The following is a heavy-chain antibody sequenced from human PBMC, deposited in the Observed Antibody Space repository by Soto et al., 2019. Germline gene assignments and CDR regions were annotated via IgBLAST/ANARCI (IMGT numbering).Heavy chain of an antibody. CDR3: ARGYSSGWYMGWYFDL. V-gene: IGHV3-53*01. D-gene: IGHD6-19*01. CDR1: GFTVSSNY. Sequence: GGSLRLSCAASGFTVSSNYMSWVRHAPGKGLEWVSVIYSGGSTYYADSVKGRFTISRDNSKNTLYLQMNSLRAEDTAVYYCARGYSSGWYMGWYFDLWGRGTLVTVSS. CDR2: IYSGGST. J-gene: IGHJ2*01.